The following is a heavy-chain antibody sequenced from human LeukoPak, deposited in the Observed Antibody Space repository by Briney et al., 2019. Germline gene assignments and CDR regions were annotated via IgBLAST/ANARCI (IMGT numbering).Heavy chain of an antibody. CDR3: ARGAYCSGGSCYVGYNWSDP. J-gene: IGHJ5*02. V-gene: IGHV3-13*01. CDR1: GFTFSSYD. CDR2: IGTAGDT. D-gene: IGHD2-15*01. Sequence: GGSLRLSCAASGFTFSSYDMHWVRHATGKGLEWVSAIGTAGDTYYPGSVKGRFTISRENAKNSLYLQMNSLRAGDTAVYYCARGAYCSGGSCYVGYNWSDPWGQGTLVTVSS.